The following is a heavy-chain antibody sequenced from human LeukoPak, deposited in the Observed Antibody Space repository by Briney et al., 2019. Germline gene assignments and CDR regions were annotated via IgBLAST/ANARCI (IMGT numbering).Heavy chain of an antibody. J-gene: IGHJ6*03. CDR1: GYTFTSYY. Sequence: ASVKVSCKASGYTFTSYYMHWVRQAPGQGLEWMGIINPSGGSTSYAQKFQGRVTMTRDMSTSTVYMELSSLRSEDTAVYYCARDPSGGGIYYYYYMDVWGKGTTVTVSS. D-gene: IGHD3-16*01. CDR3: ARDPSGGGIYYYYYMDV. V-gene: IGHV1-46*01. CDR2: INPSGGST.